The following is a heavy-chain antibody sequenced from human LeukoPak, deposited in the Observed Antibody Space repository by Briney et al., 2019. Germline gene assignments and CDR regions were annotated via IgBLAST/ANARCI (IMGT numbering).Heavy chain of an antibody. CDR1: GGSISNYY. CDR3: ARGQTRYNYGAVCY. D-gene: IGHD5-18*01. V-gene: IGHV4-59*01. CDR2: IYHSGST. Sequence: KPSETLSLTCTVSGGSISNYYWSWIRQPPGKGLEWIGYIYHSGSTNYNPSLKSRVTISVDTSKNQFSLKLSSVTAADTAVYYCARGQTRYNYGAVCYWGQGTLVTVSS. J-gene: IGHJ4*02.